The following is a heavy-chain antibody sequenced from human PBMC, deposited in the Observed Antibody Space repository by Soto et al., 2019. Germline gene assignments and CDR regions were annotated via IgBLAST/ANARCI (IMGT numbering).Heavy chain of an antibody. CDR3: ARRVGGSGLDY. D-gene: IGHD2-15*01. Sequence: SETLSLTCTVSGDSITSSVYYWDWIRQPPGKGLEWIGSIYYNGDTYYTPSLKSRVTISIHTSKIQFSLRLTSVTAADTALYYCARRVGGSGLDYWGQGAMVTVSS. V-gene: IGHV4-39*01. CDR1: GDSITSSVYY. CDR2: IYYNGDT. J-gene: IGHJ4*02.